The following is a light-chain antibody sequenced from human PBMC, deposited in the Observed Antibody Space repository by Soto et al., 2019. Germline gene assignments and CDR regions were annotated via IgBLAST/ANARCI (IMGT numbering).Light chain of an antibody. J-gene: IGKJ5*01. CDR3: QQSYSTPPYT. V-gene: IGKV1-39*01. CDR2: AAS. Sequence: DVQITEGPSSLSAFVGGRVTITCRASQNIRKDLYWYQQKPGKAPTLLIYAASNLQGGVPSRFSGSGSGTEFTLTISSLQPEDFATYYCQQSYSTPPYTFGQGTRLEIK. CDR1: QNIRKD.